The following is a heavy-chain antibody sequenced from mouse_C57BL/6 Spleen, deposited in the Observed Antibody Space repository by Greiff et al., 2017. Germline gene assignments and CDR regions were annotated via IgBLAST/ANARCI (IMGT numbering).Heavy chain of an antibody. V-gene: IGHV1-4*01. J-gene: IGHJ2*01. CDR3: ARGEGLLWYPFNY. CDR1: GYTFTSYT. Sequence: VQLQQSGAELARPGASVKMSCKASGYTFTSYTMHWVKQRPGKGLEWIGYINTRSGYTTYNQKFKDKATLTVDKSSSTAYMQLSSLTSEDTAVYYCARGEGLLWYPFNYWVQGTTLTVSS. CDR2: INTRSGYT. D-gene: IGHD2-1*01.